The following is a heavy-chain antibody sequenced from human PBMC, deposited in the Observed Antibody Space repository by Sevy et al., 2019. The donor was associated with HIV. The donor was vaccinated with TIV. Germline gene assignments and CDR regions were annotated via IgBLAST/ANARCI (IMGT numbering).Heavy chain of an antibody. D-gene: IGHD1-26*01. V-gene: IGHV3-74*01. CDR3: ARESRGSLEGFDI. J-gene: IGHJ3*02. Sequence: GGSLRLSCAASGFTFSTYWMHWVRQAPGKGLVWVSRINSDGNYRSYVESVECRFTISRDNAQNTLFLQMSSLRVEDTAVYYCARESRGSLEGFDIWGQGTMVTVSS. CDR2: INSDGNYR. CDR1: GFTFSTYW.